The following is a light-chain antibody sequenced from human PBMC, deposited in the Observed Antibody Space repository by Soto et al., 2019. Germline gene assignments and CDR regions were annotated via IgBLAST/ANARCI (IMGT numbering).Light chain of an antibody. Sequence: QSALTQPASVSGSPGQSITISCTGTSSDVGGSNYVSWYQQHPGKAPKLIIFDVIHRPSGFSIRSSGFTSVITASLTISGLQAEDEADYYCSSYTSSSTYVFGTGTKVTVL. CDR3: SSYTSSSTYV. J-gene: IGLJ1*01. CDR1: SSDVGGSNY. CDR2: DVI. V-gene: IGLV2-14*03.